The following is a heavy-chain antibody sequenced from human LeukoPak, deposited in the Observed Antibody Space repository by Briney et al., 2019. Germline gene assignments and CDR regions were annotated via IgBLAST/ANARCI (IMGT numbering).Heavy chain of an antibody. CDR3: ASCDCYSNYLFWYFDY. J-gene: IGHJ4*02. CDR2: IIPIFGTA. D-gene: IGHD4-11*01. CDR1: GGTFSSYA. V-gene: IGHV1-69*13. Sequence: AASVKVSCKASGGTFSSYAISWVRQAPGQRLEWMGGIIPIFGTANYAQKFQGRVTITADESTSTAYMELSSLRSEDTAVYYCASCDCYSNYLFWYFDYWGQGTLVTVSS.